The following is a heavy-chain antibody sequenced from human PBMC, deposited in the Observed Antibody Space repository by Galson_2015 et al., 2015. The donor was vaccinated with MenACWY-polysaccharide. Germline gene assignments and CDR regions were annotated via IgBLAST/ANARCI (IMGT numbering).Heavy chain of an antibody. V-gene: IGHV3-30-3*01. CDR3: ARDYCSRTSLSGMDV. Sequence: SLRLSCAASGFTFSSYAIHWVRQAPGKGLEWVAVISYDATNKYYRDSVKGRFTLSRDNSRNTVFLEMNSLRAEDTGLYYCARDYCSRTSLSGMDVWGQGTTVTVSS. CDR1: GFTFSSYA. J-gene: IGHJ6*02. CDR2: ISYDATNK. D-gene: IGHD2-15*01.